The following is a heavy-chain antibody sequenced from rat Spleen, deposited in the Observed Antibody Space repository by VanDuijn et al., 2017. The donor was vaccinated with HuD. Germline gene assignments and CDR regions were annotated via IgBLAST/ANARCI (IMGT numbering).Heavy chain of an antibody. CDR3: ARHWGY. J-gene: IGHJ2*01. Sequence: EVQLVESGGCLVQPGRSLKLSCAASGFTFSNYDMAWVRQAPTQGLEWVASLTNRGGTTFFRDSVKGRFTISRDNAKSTLYLQMDSLRSEDTATYYCARHWGYWGQGVMVTVSS. CDR2: LTNRGGTT. V-gene: IGHV5-25*01. D-gene: IGHD4-6*01. CDR1: GFTFSNYD.